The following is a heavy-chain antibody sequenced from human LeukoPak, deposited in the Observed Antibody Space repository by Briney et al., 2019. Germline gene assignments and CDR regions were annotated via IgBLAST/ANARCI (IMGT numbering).Heavy chain of an antibody. V-gene: IGHV1-2*02. CDR3: ARLYSGSYHNFDY. CDR2: INPYTGGT. D-gene: IGHD1-26*01. Sequence: ASVKVSCKASGYTFTGYYIHWVRQAPGQGLEWMGWINPYTGGTNYAQNFQDRVTMTRDTSISTAYMDLSRLRSDDTAVYYCARLYSGSYHNFDYWGQGTLVTVSP. CDR1: GYTFTGYY. J-gene: IGHJ4*02.